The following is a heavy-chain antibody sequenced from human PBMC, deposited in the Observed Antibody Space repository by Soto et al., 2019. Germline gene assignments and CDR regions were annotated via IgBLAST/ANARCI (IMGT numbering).Heavy chain of an antibody. CDR2: IVVGSANT. J-gene: IGHJ3*02. CDR3: AATGPTGAFDI. V-gene: IGHV1-58*02. D-gene: IGHD4-17*01. CDR1: GFTFTNSA. Sequence: SVKVSCKASGFTFTNSAMQWVRQARGQRLEWIGWIVVGSANTNYAQKFQERVTITRDMSTSTAYMELSSLRSEDTAIYFCAATGPTGAFDIWGQGTMVTVSS.